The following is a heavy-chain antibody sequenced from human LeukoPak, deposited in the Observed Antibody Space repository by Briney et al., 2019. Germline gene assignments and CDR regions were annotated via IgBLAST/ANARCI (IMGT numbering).Heavy chain of an antibody. Sequence: SETLSLTCTVSGGSISSYYWSWIRQPPGKGLDWIGYIHYTGTTNYNPSLKSRLTISLDTSKNQFSLSLSSVTAADTAVYYCARHLQVAAAGMFDYWGQGSLVTVSS. V-gene: IGHV4-59*08. D-gene: IGHD6-13*01. J-gene: IGHJ4*02. CDR2: IHYTGTT. CDR1: GGSISSYY. CDR3: ARHLQVAAAGMFDY.